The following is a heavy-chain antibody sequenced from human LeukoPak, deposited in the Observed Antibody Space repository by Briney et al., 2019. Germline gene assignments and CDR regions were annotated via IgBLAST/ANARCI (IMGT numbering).Heavy chain of an antibody. CDR2: ISGSGGST. CDR3: ATPRGSGSYLAFDY. D-gene: IGHD1-26*01. CDR1: GFTFSSYA. V-gene: IGHV3-23*01. Sequence: PGGSLRLSCAASGFTFSSYAMIWVRQAPGKGLEGLSAISGSGGSTYYADSVKGRFTISRDNSKNTLYLKMNSLRAEDTAVYYCATPRGSGSYLAFDYWGQGTLVTVSS. J-gene: IGHJ4*02.